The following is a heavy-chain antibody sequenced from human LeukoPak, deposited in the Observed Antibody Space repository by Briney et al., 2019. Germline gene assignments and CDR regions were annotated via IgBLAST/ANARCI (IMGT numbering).Heavy chain of an antibody. CDR1: GFTFSSYA. CDR2: FSVSGGAT. J-gene: IGHJ4*02. V-gene: IGHV3-23*01. D-gene: IGHD6-19*01. Sequence: GGSLRLSRAASGFTFSSYAMSWVRQAPGKGLEWVSAFSVSGGATYYADSVKGRFTVSRDNSKNTLYLQMNSLRAEDTAVYYCAKDRDGIAVAGPFDYWGQGTLVTVSS. CDR3: AKDRDGIAVAGPFDY.